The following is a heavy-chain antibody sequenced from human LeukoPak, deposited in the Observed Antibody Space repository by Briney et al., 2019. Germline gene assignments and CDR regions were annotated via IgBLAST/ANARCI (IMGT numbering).Heavy chain of an antibody. J-gene: IGHJ4*02. Sequence: GGSLRLSCAASGFTFSSYGMHWVRQAPGKGLEWVAVISYDGSNKYYADSVKGRFTISRDNSKNTLYLQMNSLRAEDTAVYYCAKALAAADDYWGQGTLVTVSS. D-gene: IGHD6-13*01. CDR3: AKALAAADDY. CDR1: GFTFSSYG. V-gene: IGHV3-30*18. CDR2: ISYDGSNK.